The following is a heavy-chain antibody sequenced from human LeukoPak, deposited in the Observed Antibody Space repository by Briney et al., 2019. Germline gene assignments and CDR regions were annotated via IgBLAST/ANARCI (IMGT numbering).Heavy chain of an antibody. Sequence: GGSLRLSCAASGFTFSSYSMNWVRQAPGEGLEWVSSISSSSSYIYYADSVKGRFTISRDNAKNSLYLQMNSLRAEDTAVYYCARVWPCSNGVCPDVFDYWGQGTLVTVSS. D-gene: IGHD2-8*01. CDR2: ISSSSSYI. CDR1: GFTFSSYS. V-gene: IGHV3-21*04. CDR3: ARVWPCSNGVCPDVFDY. J-gene: IGHJ4*02.